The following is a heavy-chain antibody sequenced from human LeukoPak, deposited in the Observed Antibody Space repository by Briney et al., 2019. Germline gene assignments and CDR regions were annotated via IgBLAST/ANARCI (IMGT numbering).Heavy chain of an antibody. CDR3: ARRLYSSGWLRSGYYSDY. CDR1: GYSFTSYW. J-gene: IGHJ4*02. CDR2: IYPGDSDT. V-gene: IGHV5-51*01. D-gene: IGHD6-19*01. Sequence: GESLKISCKGSGYSFTSYWIGWVRQMPGKGLEWMGIIYPGDSDTRYSPSFQGQVTISADKSISTAYLQWSSLKASDTAMYYCARRLYSSGWLRSGYYSDYWGQGTLVTVSS.